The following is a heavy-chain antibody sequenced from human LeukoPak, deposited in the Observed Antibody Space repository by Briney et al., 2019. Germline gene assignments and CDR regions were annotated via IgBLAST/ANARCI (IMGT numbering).Heavy chain of an antibody. Sequence: SETLSLTCTVSGGSISRYYWSWIPQPAGKGLEWIGRIYSRGSTNYNPSLKSRVTMSVDTSKNHFSLTLSSLPAADTAVLHCARHTPVARRSGYYFKMDVWGQGTTVTVSS. J-gene: IGHJ6*02. D-gene: IGHD2-21*01. CDR1: GGSISRYY. CDR2: IYSRGST. CDR3: ARHTPVARRSGYYFKMDV. V-gene: IGHV4-4*07.